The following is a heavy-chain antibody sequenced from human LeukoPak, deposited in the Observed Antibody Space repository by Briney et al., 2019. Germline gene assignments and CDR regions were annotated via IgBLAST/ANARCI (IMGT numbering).Heavy chain of an antibody. Sequence: ASVRVSCKASGYTFTSYYMHWVRQAPGQGLEWMGIINPSGGSTSYAQKFQGRVTMTRDTSTSTVYMELSSLRSEDTAVYYCARAGRKLPSSSWYGDFDYWGQGTLVTVSS. J-gene: IGHJ4*02. CDR1: GYTFTSYY. CDR2: INPSGGST. V-gene: IGHV1-46*01. D-gene: IGHD6-13*01. CDR3: ARAGRKLPSSSWYGDFDY.